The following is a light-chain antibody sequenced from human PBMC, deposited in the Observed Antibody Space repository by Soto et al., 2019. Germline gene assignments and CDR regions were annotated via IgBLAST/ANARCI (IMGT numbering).Light chain of an antibody. J-gene: IGKJ3*01. CDR1: QTITNFY. CDR3: QQFGGSPPRFT. CDR2: GAS. Sequence: EIVLTQSPGTLSLSPGERATLSCRASQTITNFYLAWYQQKLGQAPRLLIYGASNRATGIPDRFSGSGSGTDFTLNISRLEPADSAVYYCQQFGGSPPRFTFGPGTKVDVK. V-gene: IGKV3-20*01.